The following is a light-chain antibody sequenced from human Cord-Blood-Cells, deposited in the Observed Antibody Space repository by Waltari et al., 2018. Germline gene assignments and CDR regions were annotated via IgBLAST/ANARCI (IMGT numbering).Light chain of an antibody. J-gene: IGLJ3*02. CDR2: DVS. CDR1: SSDVGGYNY. CDR3: SSYTSSSTWV. Sequence: QSALTQPASVSGSPGQSTTISCTGTSSDVGGYNYVSWYQPHPGKAPKLMIYDVSNRPSGVSNRFSGSKSGNTASRTISGLQAEDEADYYCSSYTSSSTWVFGGGTKLTVL. V-gene: IGLV2-14*01.